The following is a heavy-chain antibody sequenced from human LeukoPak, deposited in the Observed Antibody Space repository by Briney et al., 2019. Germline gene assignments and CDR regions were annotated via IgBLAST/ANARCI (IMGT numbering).Heavy chain of an antibody. D-gene: IGHD3-10*01. V-gene: IGHV1-18*01. J-gene: IGHJ4*02. CDR2: ISAHNGNT. Sequence: ASVKVSCKASGYTFTSYGISWVRQAPGQGLEWMGWISAHNGNTNYAQKLQGRVTMTTDTSTSTAYMELRSLRSDDTAVYYCARGTSDWFGELLYYFDYWGQGTLVTVSS. CDR1: GYTFTSYG. CDR3: ARGTSDWFGELLYYFDY.